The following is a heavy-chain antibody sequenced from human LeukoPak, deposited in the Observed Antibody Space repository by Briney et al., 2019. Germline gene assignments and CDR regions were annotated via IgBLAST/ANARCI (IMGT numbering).Heavy chain of an antibody. Sequence: SETLSLTCTVSGGSISSYYWSWIRQPPGKGLEWIGYIYYSGSTNYNPSLKSRVTISVDTSKNQFSLKLSSVTAADTAVYYCARDGSSWYYFDYWGQGTLVTVSS. J-gene: IGHJ4*02. V-gene: IGHV4-59*01. D-gene: IGHD6-13*01. CDR3: ARDGSSWYYFDY. CDR2: IYYSGST. CDR1: GGSISSYY.